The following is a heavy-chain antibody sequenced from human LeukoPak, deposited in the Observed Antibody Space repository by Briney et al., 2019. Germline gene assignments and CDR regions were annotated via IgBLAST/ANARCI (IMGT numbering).Heavy chain of an antibody. CDR3: AREVTPYY. CDR2: ISWNSGSI. Sequence: GGSLRLSCAASGFTFDDYAMHWVRQAPGKGLEWVSGISWNSGSIGYADSVKGRFTISRDNAKNSLYLQMNSLRAEDTAVYYCAREVTPYYWGQGTLVTVSS. D-gene: IGHD4-23*01. J-gene: IGHJ4*02. V-gene: IGHV3-9*01. CDR1: GFTFDDYA.